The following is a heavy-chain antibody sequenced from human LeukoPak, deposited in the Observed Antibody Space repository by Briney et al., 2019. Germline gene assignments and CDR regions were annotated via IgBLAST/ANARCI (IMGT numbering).Heavy chain of an antibody. CDR1: GFTFSSYE. D-gene: IGHD3-10*02. Sequence: GGSLRFSCAASGFTFSSYEMNWVRQSPGKGLEWVSYISSSGSTIYYADSVKGRFTISRDNAKNSLYLQMNSLRAEDTAVYYCAELGITMIGGVWGKGTTVTISS. J-gene: IGHJ6*04. CDR2: ISSSGSTI. V-gene: IGHV3-48*03. CDR3: AELGITMIGGV.